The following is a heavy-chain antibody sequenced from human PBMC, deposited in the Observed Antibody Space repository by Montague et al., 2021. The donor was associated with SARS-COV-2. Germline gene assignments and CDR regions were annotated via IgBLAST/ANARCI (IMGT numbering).Heavy chain of an antibody. V-gene: IGHV4-34*01. CDR3: ARDRYSSSWYGQKYYSDY. CDR2: INHSGST. Sequence: SETLSLTCAVYGGSFSGYYWSWIRQPPGKGLEWIGEINHSGSTXXXPSXXXRVTISVDTSKNQFSLKLSSVTAADTAVYYCARDRYSSSWYGQKYYSDYWGQGTLVTVSS. D-gene: IGHD6-13*01. J-gene: IGHJ4*02. CDR1: GGSFSGYY.